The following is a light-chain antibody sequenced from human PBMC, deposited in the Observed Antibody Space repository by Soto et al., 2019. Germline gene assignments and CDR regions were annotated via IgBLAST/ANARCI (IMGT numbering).Light chain of an antibody. CDR1: TSDIGADDF. Sequence: QSALTQPASVSGSPGQSITISCTGTTSDIGADDFVSWYQHHPDKTPKLIIFEVTFRPTGISHRFSASKSGNTASLTISGLEAEDEADYYCSSCTSSSTPLCVFGTGTKVTVL. J-gene: IGLJ1*01. V-gene: IGLV2-14*01. CDR2: EVT. CDR3: SSCTSSSTPLCV.